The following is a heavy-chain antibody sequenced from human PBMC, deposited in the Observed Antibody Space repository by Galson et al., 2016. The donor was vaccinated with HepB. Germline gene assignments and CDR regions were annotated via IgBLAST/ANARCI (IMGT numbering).Heavy chain of an antibody. V-gene: IGHV1-18*01. D-gene: IGHD6-19*01. Sequence: SVKVSCKASGYTFINYGISWVRQAPGQGLEWMGWISAYNENKNFAQKFQDRVTLTTDTSTRSAYMELRSLTSDDTAVYYCARISDLGPPWLAHFDYWGQEPWSPSPQ. CDR1: GYTFINYG. J-gene: IGHJ4*01. CDR3: ARISDLGPPWLAHFDY. CDR2: ISAYNENK.